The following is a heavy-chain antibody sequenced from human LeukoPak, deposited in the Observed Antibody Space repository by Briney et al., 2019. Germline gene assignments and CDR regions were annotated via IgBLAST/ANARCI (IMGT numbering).Heavy chain of an antibody. J-gene: IGHJ4*02. CDR1: GFTFTSSA. Sequence: ASVKVSCKASGFTFTSSAMQWVRQARGQRLEWIGWIVVGSGNTNYAQKFQERVTITRDMSTSTAYMELSSLRSEDTAGYYCAADGGSGTAGDYWGQGTLVTVSS. V-gene: IGHV1-58*02. CDR3: AADGGSGTAGDY. CDR2: IVVGSGNT. D-gene: IGHD3-10*01.